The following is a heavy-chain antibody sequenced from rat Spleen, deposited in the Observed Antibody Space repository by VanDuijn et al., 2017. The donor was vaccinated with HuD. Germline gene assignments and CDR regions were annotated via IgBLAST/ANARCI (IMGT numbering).Heavy chain of an antibody. CDR1: GYSITSNY. J-gene: IGHJ2*01. Sequence: EVQLQESGPGLVKPSQSLSLTCSVTGYSITSNYWGWIRKFPGNKLEWMGYINSAGSSNYNPSLKSRISITRDTSKNQFFLQVNSVTTEDTATYYCARGRLSGSYGDWGQGVMVTVSS. D-gene: IGHD1-3*01. CDR2: INSAGSS. CDR3: ARGRLSGSYGD. V-gene: IGHV3-3*01.